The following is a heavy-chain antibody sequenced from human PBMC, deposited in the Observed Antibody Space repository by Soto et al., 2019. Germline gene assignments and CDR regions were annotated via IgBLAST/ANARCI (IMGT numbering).Heavy chain of an antibody. CDR3: AKDKLRAAAGKSRYFDY. CDR1: GFTFSSYG. J-gene: IGHJ4*02. D-gene: IGHD6-13*01. CDR2: ISYDGSNK. V-gene: IGHV3-30*18. Sequence: QVQLVESGGGVVQPGRSLRLSCAASGFTFSSYGMHWVRQAPGKGLEWVAVISYDGSNKYYADSVKGRFTISRDNSKNTLYLQMNSLSAEDTAAYYCAKDKLRAAAGKSRYFDYWGQGTLVTVSS.